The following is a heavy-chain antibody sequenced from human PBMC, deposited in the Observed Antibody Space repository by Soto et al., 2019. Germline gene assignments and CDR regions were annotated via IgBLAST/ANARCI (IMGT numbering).Heavy chain of an antibody. V-gene: IGHV4-39*01. CDR3: APLTVSLSGPYGIHV. Sequence: SETLSLTCSVSGYSVSSSDYYWAWIRQPPGKGLEWIGSMFYSGLTYYNPSLKSRVTLSVDTSRNHFSVRLNSVTAADTAVYYCAPLTVSLSGPYGIHVWGQGTTVTVSS. CDR1: GYSVSSSDYY. J-gene: IGHJ6*02. CDR2: MFYSGLT. D-gene: IGHD2-15*01.